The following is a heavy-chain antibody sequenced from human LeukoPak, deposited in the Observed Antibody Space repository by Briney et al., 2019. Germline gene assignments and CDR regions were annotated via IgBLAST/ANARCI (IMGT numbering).Heavy chain of an antibody. CDR3: AKEETSSSYPAEYFQH. Sequence: PGGSLRLSCAASGFTFSSYGMHWVRQAPGKGLEWVAVISYDGSNKYYADSVKGRFTISRDNSKNTLYLQMNSLRAEDTAVYYCAKEETSSSYPAEYFQHWGQGTLVTVSS. CDR2: ISYDGSNK. CDR1: GFTFSSYG. V-gene: IGHV3-30*18. D-gene: IGHD6-6*01. J-gene: IGHJ1*01.